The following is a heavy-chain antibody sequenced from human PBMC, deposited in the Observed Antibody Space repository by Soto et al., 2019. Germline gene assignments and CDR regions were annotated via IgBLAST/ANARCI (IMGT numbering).Heavy chain of an antibody. V-gene: IGHV1-46*01. Sequence: ASMNVSCKASGYTFTSYYMHWVRQAPGQGLEWMGIINPSGGSTSYAQKFQGRVTMTRDTSTSTVYMELSSLRSEDTAVYYCASVYSSSAPFDYWGQGTLVTVSS. D-gene: IGHD6-6*01. CDR2: INPSGGST. J-gene: IGHJ4*02. CDR1: GYTFTSYY. CDR3: ASVYSSSAPFDY.